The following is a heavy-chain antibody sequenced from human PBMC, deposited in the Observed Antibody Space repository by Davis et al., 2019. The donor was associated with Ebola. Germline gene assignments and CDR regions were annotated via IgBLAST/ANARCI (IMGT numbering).Heavy chain of an antibody. J-gene: IGHJ6*02. CDR2: IRSKANSYAT. CDR3: ARDNVWFRELSVYYYGMDV. CDR1: GFTFSGSA. V-gene: IGHV3-73*01. Sequence: GGSLRLSCAASGFTFSGSAMHWVRQASGKGLEWVGRIRSKANSYATAYAASVKGRFTISRDDSKNTAYLQMNSLKTEDTAVYYCARDNVWFRELSVYYYGMDVWGQGTTVTVSS. D-gene: IGHD3-10*01.